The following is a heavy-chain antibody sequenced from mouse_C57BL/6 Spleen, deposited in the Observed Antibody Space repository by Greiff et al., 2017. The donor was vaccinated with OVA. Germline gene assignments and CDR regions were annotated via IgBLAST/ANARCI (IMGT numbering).Heavy chain of an antibody. D-gene: IGHD2-3*01. CDR3: AREGYENAMDY. CDR1: GYTFTSYW. V-gene: IGHV1-64*01. J-gene: IGHJ4*01. Sequence: VKLQQPGAELVKPGASVKLSCKASGYTFTSYWMHWVKQRPGQGLEWIGMIHPNSGSTNYNEKFKSKATLTVDKSSSTAYMQLSSLTSEDSAVYYCAREGYENAMDYWGQGTSVTVSS. CDR2: IHPNSGST.